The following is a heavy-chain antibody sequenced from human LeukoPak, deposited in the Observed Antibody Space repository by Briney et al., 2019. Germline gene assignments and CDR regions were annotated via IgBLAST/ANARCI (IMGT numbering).Heavy chain of an antibody. Sequence: ASVKVSCKASGYTFSDYHIHWVRQAPGQGLEWMGRIIPSGGGTTYAQKFQGRVTMTRDMSTNIVYMELSSLRSEDTALYYFARDSYGSDYWGQGTLVTVSS. CDR2: IIPSGGGT. CDR3: ARDSYGSDY. J-gene: IGHJ4*02. D-gene: IGHD3-16*01. V-gene: IGHV1-46*01. CDR1: GYTFSDYH.